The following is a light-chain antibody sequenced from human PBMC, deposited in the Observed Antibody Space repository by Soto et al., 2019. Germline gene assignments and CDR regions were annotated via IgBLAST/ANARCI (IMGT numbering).Light chain of an antibody. J-gene: IGKJ1*01. V-gene: IGKV3-20*01. CDR1: QNIDNK. CDR3: QQYGSSRT. CDR2: DAS. Sequence: EIVMTQSPATLSVSPWERATLSCRASQNIDNKLVWYQQKPGQVPRLLIYDASTRATGIPARFSGSGSGTDFTLTISRLEPEDFAVYYCQQYGSSRTFGQGTKVDIK.